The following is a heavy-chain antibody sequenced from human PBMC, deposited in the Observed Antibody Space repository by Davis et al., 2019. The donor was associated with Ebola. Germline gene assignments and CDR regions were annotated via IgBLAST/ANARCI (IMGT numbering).Heavy chain of an antibody. CDR2: IYYSGST. J-gene: IGHJ5*02. V-gene: IGHV4-59*06. CDR1: GGSISSYY. Sequence: SETLSLTCTVSGGSISSYYWSWIRQHPGKGLEWIGYIYYSGSTYYNPSLKSRVTISVDTSKNQFSLKLSSVTAADTAVYYCARSITMVQAYNWFDPWGQGTLVTVSS. CDR3: ARSITMVQAYNWFDP. D-gene: IGHD3-10*01.